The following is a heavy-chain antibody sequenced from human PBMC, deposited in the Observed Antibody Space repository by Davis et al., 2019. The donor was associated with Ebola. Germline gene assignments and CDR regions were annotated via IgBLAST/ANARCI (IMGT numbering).Heavy chain of an antibody. CDR3: ARRLRWITRPTGRYYYYGMDV. D-gene: IGHD4-23*01. V-gene: IGHV3-30*03. CDR2: ISYDGSSK. J-gene: IGHJ6*02. CDR1: GFTFSSYG. Sequence: GESLKISCAASGFTFSSYGMHWVRQAPGKGLEWVAIISYDGSSKYYADSVKGRFTISRDNSKNTLCLQMDSLRAEDTAVYYCARRLRWITRPTGRYYYYGMDVWGQGTTVTVSS.